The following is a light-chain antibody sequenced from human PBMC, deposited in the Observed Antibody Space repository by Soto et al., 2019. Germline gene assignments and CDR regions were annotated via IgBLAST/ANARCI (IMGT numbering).Light chain of an antibody. CDR3: QQRSNWPRLTWT. J-gene: IGKJ1*01. CDR2: DAS. CDR1: QSVSSY. Sequence: EIVLTQSPATLSLSPGERATLSCRASQSVSSYLAWYQQKPGQAPRLLIYDASNRATGIPARFSGSGSGTGFTLTISSLEPEDFAVYYCQQRSNWPRLTWTFGQGTKVEIK. V-gene: IGKV3-11*01.